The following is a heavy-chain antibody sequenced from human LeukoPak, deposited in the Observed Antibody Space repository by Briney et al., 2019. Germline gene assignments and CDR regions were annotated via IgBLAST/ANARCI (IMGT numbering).Heavy chain of an antibody. D-gene: IGHD6-13*01. CDR3: ARAGVAAAGTRSSDY. CDR1: GFTGIELW. Sequence: ASVKVSCKVSGFTGIELWMHWVRQAPGQGLEWMGWINPNSGGTNYAQKFQGRVTMTRDTSISTAYMELSRLRSDDTAVYYCARAGVAAAGTRSSDYWGQGTLVTVSS. CDR2: INPNSGGT. V-gene: IGHV1-2*02. J-gene: IGHJ4*02.